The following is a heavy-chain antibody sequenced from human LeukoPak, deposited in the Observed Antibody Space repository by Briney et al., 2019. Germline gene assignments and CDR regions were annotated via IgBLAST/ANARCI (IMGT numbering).Heavy chain of an antibody. J-gene: IGHJ4*02. CDR2: ISGSGGST. Sequence: GGSLRLSCAASGFPFSSYAMSWVRQAPGKGLEWVSAISGSGGSTYYDDSVKGRFTISRDNSKHTLCLKTTSLTVEDTAVYYCAKDVGYCSSASCYIFDYWGQGTLVTVSS. CDR3: AKDVGYCSSASCYIFDY. V-gene: IGHV3-23*01. D-gene: IGHD2-2*02. CDR1: GFPFSSYA.